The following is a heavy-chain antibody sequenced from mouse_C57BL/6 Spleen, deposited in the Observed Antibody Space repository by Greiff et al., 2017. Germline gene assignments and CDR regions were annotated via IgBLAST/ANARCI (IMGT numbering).Heavy chain of an antibody. Sequence: EVQLQQSGPELVKPGASVKMSCKASGYTFTDYNMHWVKQSHGKSLEWIGYINPNNGGTSYNQKFKGKATLTVNKSSSTAYMELRSLTSEDSAVYLCARGGTVRAPFDYWGQGTTLTVSS. V-gene: IGHV1-22*01. CDR2: INPNNGGT. D-gene: IGHD1-1*01. J-gene: IGHJ2*01. CDR1: GYTFTDYN. CDR3: ARGGTVRAPFDY.